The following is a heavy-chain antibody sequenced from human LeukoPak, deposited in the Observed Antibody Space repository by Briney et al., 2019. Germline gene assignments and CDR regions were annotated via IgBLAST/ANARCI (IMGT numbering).Heavy chain of an antibody. V-gene: IGHV1-69*13. Sequence: ASVKVSCKASGYTFTSYAISWVRQAPGQGLEWMGGIIPIFGTANYAQKFQGGVTITADESTSTAYMELSSLRSEDTAVYYCARSYYYDSSGYYTPSDYYGMDVWGQGTTVTVSS. CDR2: IIPIFGTA. D-gene: IGHD3-22*01. J-gene: IGHJ6*02. CDR3: ARSYYYDSSGYYTPSDYYGMDV. CDR1: GYTFTSYA.